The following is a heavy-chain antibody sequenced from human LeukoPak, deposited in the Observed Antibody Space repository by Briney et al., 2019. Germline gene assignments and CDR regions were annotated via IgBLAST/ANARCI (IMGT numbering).Heavy chain of an antibody. V-gene: IGHV4-59*08. J-gene: IGHJ4*02. Sequence: SETLSLTCYVSGGSMSNYYRNWIRQPPAKRLDKIGYIHYSGHNNYNPSLNSRLIISVDTPKNQYSLQLSSETAADTAVYYSARHSRTYYDFDYWGQGTLVTVSS. D-gene: IGHD1-26*01. CDR3: ARHSRTYYDFDY. CDR1: GGSMSNYY. CDR2: IHYSGHN.